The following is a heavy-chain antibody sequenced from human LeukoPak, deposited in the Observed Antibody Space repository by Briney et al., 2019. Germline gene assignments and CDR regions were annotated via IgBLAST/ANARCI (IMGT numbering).Heavy chain of an antibody. CDR1: GFTFSSYG. D-gene: IGHD3-10*01. CDR3: AKSSTRGVILDAFDI. CDR2: ISGSGGST. J-gene: IGHJ3*02. V-gene: IGHV3-23*01. Sequence: GGSLRLSCAASGFTFSSYGMSWVRQAPGKGLEWVSAISGSGGSTYYADSVKGRFTISRDNSKNTLYLQMNSLRAEDRAVYYCAKSSTRGVILDAFDIWGQGIMVTVSS.